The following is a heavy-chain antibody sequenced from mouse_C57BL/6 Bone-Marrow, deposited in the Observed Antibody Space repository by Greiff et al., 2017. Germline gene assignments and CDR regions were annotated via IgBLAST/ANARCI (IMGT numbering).Heavy chain of an antibody. J-gene: IGHJ4*01. Sequence: QVHVKQSGPGLVAPSQSLSITCTVSGFSLTSYGVHWVRQPPGKGLEWLVVIWSDGSTTYNSALKSRLSISKDNSKSQVFLKMNSLQTDDTAMYYCARYPGIYYYAMDYWGQGTSVTVSS. D-gene: IGHD4-1*01. V-gene: IGHV2-6*03. CDR1: GFSLTSYG. CDR3: ARYPGIYYYAMDY. CDR2: IWSDGST.